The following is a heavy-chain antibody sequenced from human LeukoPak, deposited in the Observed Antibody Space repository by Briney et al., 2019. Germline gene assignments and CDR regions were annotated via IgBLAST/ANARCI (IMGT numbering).Heavy chain of an antibody. J-gene: IGHJ4*02. D-gene: IGHD3-22*01. CDR2: IYYSGST. CDR1: GGSIGSGTYY. V-gene: IGHV4-39*07. CDR3: ARDRYYYDSSARYFDY. Sequence: KPSETLSLTCTVSGGSIGSGTYYWGWIRQSPGKGLEWIGSIYYSGSTNYNPSLKSRVTISVDTSKNQFSLKLSSVTAADTAVYYCARDRYYYDSSARYFDYWGQGTLVTVSS.